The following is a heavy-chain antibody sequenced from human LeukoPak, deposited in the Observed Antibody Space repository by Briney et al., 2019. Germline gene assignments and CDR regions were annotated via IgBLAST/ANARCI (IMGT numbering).Heavy chain of an antibody. CDR1: GFIFNNYA. Sequence: GGSLRLSCAASGFIFNNYAMNWIRQAPGKGLEWVSGISASGLVTYYADSVKGRFTISRDNAKNLLFLQMNNLRAEDTAVYYCARDVDRRDDPWGQGILVTVSS. J-gene: IGHJ5*02. D-gene: IGHD3-9*01. CDR3: ARDVDRRDDP. CDR2: ISASGLVT. V-gene: IGHV3-23*01.